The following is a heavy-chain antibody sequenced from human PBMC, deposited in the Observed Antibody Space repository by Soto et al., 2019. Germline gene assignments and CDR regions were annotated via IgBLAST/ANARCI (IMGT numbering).Heavy chain of an antibody. CDR3: AKRPYYYGSGSYYNLGGNYYYGMDV. V-gene: IGHV1-69*13. CDR1: GGTFSSYA. Sequence: GASVKVSCKASGGTFSSYAISWVRQAPGQGLEWMGGIIPIFGTANYAQKFQGRVTITADESTSTAYMELSSLRSEDTAVYYCAKRPYYYGSGSYYNLGGNYYYGMDVWGQGTTVTVSS. CDR2: IIPIFGTA. D-gene: IGHD3-10*01. J-gene: IGHJ6*02.